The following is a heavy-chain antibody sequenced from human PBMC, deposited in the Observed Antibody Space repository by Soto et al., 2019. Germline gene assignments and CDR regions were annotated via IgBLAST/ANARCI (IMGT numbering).Heavy chain of an antibody. CDR2: IYHSGST. CDR1: GYSLTRDYY. CDR3: ARGPGSTAFDP. J-gene: IGHJ5*02. V-gene: IGHV4-38-2*01. Sequence: KSSETLSLTCAVSGYSLTRDYYWGWIRQPPGKGLEWIVSIYHSGSTFYNPSLKSRVTISLDTSKNQFSLKLTSVIAADTAIYYCARGPGSTAFDPWGQGTLVT. D-gene: IGHD5-18*01.